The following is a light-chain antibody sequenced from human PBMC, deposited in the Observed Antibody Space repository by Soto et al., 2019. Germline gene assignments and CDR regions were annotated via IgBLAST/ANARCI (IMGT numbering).Light chain of an antibody. Sequence: DIVMTQYPDSLAGSLGERATINCKSSQSVFYRSNNRNYLTWYQQKPGQPPKMLIYWASTRESGVPDLCSGTGSGTDIPLTVSHLQAEDVAVCYCQQYYRPPRTFGGGAKVESK. CDR3: QQYYRPPRT. V-gene: IGKV4-1*01. CDR1: QSVFYRSNNRNY. CDR2: WAS. J-gene: IGKJ4*02.